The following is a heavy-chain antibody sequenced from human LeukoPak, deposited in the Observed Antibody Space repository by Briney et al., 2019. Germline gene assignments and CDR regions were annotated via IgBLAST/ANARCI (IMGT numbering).Heavy chain of an antibody. CDR1: GFTFSSYE. V-gene: IGHV3-23*01. D-gene: IGHD3-10*01. CDR3: ATPEGWFGESDFDY. J-gene: IGHJ4*02. Sequence: GGSLRLSCAASGFTFSSYEMNWVRQAPGKGLEWVSAISGSGGSTYYADSVKGRFTISRDNSKNTLYLQMNSLRAEDTAVYYCATPEGWFGESDFDYWGQGTLVTVSS. CDR2: ISGSGGST.